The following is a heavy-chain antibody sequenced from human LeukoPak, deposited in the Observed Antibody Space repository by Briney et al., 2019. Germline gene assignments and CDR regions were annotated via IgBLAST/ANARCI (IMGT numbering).Heavy chain of an antibody. CDR1: GGSNCSYY. Sequence: SSETLSLTCTVSGGSNCSYYWSWIRPPTGEALEWIGRIYTSGSTNYNPSLKSRVTMSVDTSKNQFSLKLSSVTAADTAVYYCARDLFRVSDAFDIWGQGTMVTVSS. CDR3: ARDLFRVSDAFDI. J-gene: IGHJ3*02. D-gene: IGHD3-10*01. CDR2: IYTSGST. V-gene: IGHV4-4*07.